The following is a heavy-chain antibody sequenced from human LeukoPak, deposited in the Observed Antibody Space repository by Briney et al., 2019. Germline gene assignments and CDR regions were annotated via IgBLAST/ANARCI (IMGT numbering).Heavy chain of an antibody. D-gene: IGHD3-10*01. V-gene: IGHV3-48*03. CDR1: GFTFSSYE. Sequence: GGSLRLSCAASGFTFSSYEMNWVRQGPGKGREWVSYISSSGSTIYYADSVKGRFTISRDNAKNSLYLQMNSLRAEDTAVDYCARRVWFGELDWFDPWGQGTLVTVSS. CDR2: ISSSGSTI. J-gene: IGHJ5*02. CDR3: ARRVWFGELDWFDP.